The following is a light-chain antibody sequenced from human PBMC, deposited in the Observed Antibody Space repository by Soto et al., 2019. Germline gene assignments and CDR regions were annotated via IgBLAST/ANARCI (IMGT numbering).Light chain of an antibody. Sequence: AIQLTQSPSSLSASVGDRVTITCRASQGISSALAWYQQKPGKAPKLLIYDASSLESGVPSRFSGSGSGTDFTLTINSLQPEDFATYYCQQFNSYPLTFGPGTKVDIK. CDR1: QGISSA. CDR2: DAS. J-gene: IGKJ3*01. CDR3: QQFNSYPLT. V-gene: IGKV1-13*02.